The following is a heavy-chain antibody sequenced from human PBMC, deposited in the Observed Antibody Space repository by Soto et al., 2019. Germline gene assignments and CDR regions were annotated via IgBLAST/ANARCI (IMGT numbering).Heavy chain of an antibody. D-gene: IGHD3-22*01. CDR3: ARVGPWVPYYYDSSPYTFENWFDP. J-gene: IGHJ5*02. Sequence: SETLSLTCAVSGYSISSGYYWGWLRQPPGKGLEWIGTIYHGVSTYYNPSLNNRVTLSIDMTNNHVSLILNSVTAADTAVYYCARVGPWVPYYYDSSPYTFENWFDPWGQGTLVTVSS. CDR1: GYSISSGYY. V-gene: IGHV4-38-2*01. CDR2: IYHGVST.